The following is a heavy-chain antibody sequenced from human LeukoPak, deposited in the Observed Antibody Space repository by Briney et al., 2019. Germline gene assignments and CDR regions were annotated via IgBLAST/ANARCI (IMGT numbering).Heavy chain of an antibody. CDR3: AEWSEGGFDP. V-gene: IGHV1-18*01. CDR2: ISSYNGNT. D-gene: IGHD3-3*01. CDR1: GYTFSTYG. J-gene: IGHJ5*02. Sequence: GASVKVSCQASGYTFSTYGFSLVRQAPGQGLEWMGWISSYNGNTNYAQNLQGRVTMTTDTSTTTAYMELRNLRSDYTAVYYCAEWSEGGFDPWCQGTLVTVSS.